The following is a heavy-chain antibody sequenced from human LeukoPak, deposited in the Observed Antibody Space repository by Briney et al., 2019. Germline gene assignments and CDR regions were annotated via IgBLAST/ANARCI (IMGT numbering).Heavy chain of an antibody. D-gene: IGHD3-22*01. CDR2: IKQEGSEK. J-gene: IGHJ4*02. CDR1: GFTFSSYW. CDR3: ARVGDEMDYYDSSGYSPDY. Sequence: GGSLRLSCAASGFTFSSYWMSWVRQAPGKGLEWVANIKQEGSEKYYVDSVKGRFTISRDNAKNSLYLQMNSLRAEDTAVYYCARVGDEMDYYDSSGYSPDYWGQGTLVTVSS. V-gene: IGHV3-7*01.